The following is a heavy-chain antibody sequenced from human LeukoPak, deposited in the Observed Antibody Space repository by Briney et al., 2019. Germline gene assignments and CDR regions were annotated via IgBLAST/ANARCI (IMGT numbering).Heavy chain of an antibody. D-gene: IGHD6-19*01. CDR1: GDSVSTTSHY. V-gene: IGHV4-61*02. CDR3: AVAAYRRGRSY. J-gene: IGHJ4*02. CDR2: VHSSGST. Sequence: SQTLSLTCTVSGDSVSTTSHYWTWIRQSAGKRLEWIGRVHSSGSTNYNPSLKSRVTISIDTSKNQFSLKLSSVTAADTAVYYCAVAAYRRGRSYWGQGTLVTVSS.